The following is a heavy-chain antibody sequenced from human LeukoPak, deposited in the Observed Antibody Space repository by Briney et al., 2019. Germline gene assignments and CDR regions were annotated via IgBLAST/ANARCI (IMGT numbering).Heavy chain of an antibody. CDR2: IYSGGST. CDR1: GFTVSSNY. J-gene: IGHJ5*02. Sequence: GGPLRLSCAASGFTVSSNYMSWVRQAPGEGLEWVSVIYSGGSTYYADSVKGRFTISRDNSKNTLYLQMNSLRAEDTAVYYCARDLGTGSGGIWFDPWGQGTLVTVSS. CDR3: ARDLGTGSGGIWFDP. V-gene: IGHV3-53*01. D-gene: IGHD3-10*01.